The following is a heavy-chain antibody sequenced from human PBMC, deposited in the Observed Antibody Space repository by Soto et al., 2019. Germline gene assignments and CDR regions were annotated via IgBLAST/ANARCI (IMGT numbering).Heavy chain of an antibody. D-gene: IGHD6-19*01. CDR2: VSYEENNK. CDR1: GFTFRTNA. CDR3: AKNGYSSGWYGDY. V-gene: IGHV3-30*18. Sequence: QVQLVESGGGVVQPGRSLRLSCAASGFTFRTNAMHWVRQAPGKGLEWVAIVSYEENNKYYADSVKGRFTISRDNSKNTLYLQMNSLRAEDTAVYYGAKNGYSSGWYGDYCGQGTLVTVSS. J-gene: IGHJ4*02.